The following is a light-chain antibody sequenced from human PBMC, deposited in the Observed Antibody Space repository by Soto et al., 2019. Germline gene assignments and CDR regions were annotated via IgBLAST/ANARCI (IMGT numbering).Light chain of an antibody. CDR3: AAWDDSLNVMV. V-gene: IGLV1-44*01. J-gene: IGLJ2*01. CDR1: SSNIGSNT. Sequence: QPVLTQPPSASGTPGQRVTISCSGSSSNIGSNTVNWYQQLPGTAPKLLIYNNNQRPSGVPDRFSGSRSGTSVSLAISGLQSEDEADYYCAAWDDSLNVMVFGGGTKVTVL. CDR2: NNN.